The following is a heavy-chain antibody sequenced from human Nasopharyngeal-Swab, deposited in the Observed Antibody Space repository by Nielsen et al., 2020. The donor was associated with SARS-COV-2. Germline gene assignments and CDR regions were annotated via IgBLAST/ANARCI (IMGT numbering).Heavy chain of an antibody. Sequence: GESLKISCAASGYTFNSYWMSWVRQAPGKGLEWVANIKQDGSEKYYVDSVKGRFTISRDKAKNSLYLQMNSLRAEDTAVYYCARDRSFYPSKGLFQRYSGSYEVGYWGQGTLVTVSS. V-gene: IGHV3-7*03. J-gene: IGHJ4*02. D-gene: IGHD1-26*01. CDR1: GYTFNSYW. CDR2: IKQDGSEK. CDR3: ARDRSFYPSKGLFQRYSGSYEVGY.